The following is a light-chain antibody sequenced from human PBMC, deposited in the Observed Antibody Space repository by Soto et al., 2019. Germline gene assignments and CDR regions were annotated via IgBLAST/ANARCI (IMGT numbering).Light chain of an antibody. V-gene: IGKV4-1*01. CDR3: QQYYTLPLT. J-gene: IGKJ4*01. CDR1: EGVLLTSNNKNY. CDR2: WAS. Sequence: DIVMTQSPDALAVSLGERATINCESSEGVLLTSNNKNYLAWYQQKPGQPPNVXLSWASARESGVPERFSGSGSGTLFTLSISSLQAEDVAVYYCQQYYTLPLTFGGGTKVDIK.